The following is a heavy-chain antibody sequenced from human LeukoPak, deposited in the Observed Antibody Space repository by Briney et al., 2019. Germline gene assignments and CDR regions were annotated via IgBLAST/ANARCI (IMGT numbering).Heavy chain of an antibody. CDR1: GFSFNNYH. CDR2: IYSGGST. J-gene: IGHJ3*02. CDR3: ASYRYGSSFAFDI. V-gene: IGHV3-66*01. D-gene: IGHD6-6*01. Sequence: GGSLRLSCAASGFSFNNYHMTWVRQAPGKGLEWVSIIYSGGSTYYADSVKGRFTISRDNSKNTLYLQMNSLRAEDTAVYYCASYRYGSSFAFDIWGQGTMVTVSS.